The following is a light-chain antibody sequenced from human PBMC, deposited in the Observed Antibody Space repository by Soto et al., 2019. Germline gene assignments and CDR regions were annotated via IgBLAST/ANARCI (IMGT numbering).Light chain of an antibody. J-gene: IGLJ1*01. CDR2: EVS. CDR1: SSDVGAYNY. V-gene: IGLV2-14*01. CDR3: SSYSNSGTLYV. Sequence: QSALTQPASVSGSPGQSITISFSVTSSDVGAYNYVSWYQHHPGKAPRFIIYEVSNRPSGVSNRFSGSKSGDTASLTISGLQAEDEADYYCSSYSNSGTLYVFGSGTKV.